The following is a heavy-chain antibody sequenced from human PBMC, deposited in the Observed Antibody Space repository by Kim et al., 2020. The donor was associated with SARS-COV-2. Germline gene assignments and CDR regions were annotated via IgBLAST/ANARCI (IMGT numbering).Heavy chain of an antibody. CDR1: GFTFDIYA. Sequence: GGSLRLSCVASGFTFDIYAMSWVRQAPGKGLEWVSVISGGGVNKFYADSVRGRFTISRDNSKNTLFLQMNGLRDEDTALYYCAKVVVMDDYNYYYYYGMDVWGQGTTVTVSS. V-gene: IGHV3-23*01. D-gene: IGHD3-16*01. CDR3: AKVVVMDDYNYYYYYGMDV. CDR2: ISGGGVNK. J-gene: IGHJ6*02.